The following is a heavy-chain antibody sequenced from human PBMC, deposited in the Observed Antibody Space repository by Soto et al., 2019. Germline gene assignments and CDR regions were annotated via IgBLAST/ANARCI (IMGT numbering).Heavy chain of an antibody. V-gene: IGHV5-51*01. J-gene: IGHJ6*02. CDR3: ARRGYSYGLDV. CDR1: GYTFPTSG. CDR2: IYPGASDT. Sequence: EVQLVQSGAEVKKPGESLKISCKGSGYTFPTSGTPGLGQLPGKGPGGMGFIYPGASDTSSSPSFQGQVTISVDKSISTAYLQWNSLKASDTAVYYCARRGYSYGLDVWGQGTKVTVSS. D-gene: IGHD5-18*01.